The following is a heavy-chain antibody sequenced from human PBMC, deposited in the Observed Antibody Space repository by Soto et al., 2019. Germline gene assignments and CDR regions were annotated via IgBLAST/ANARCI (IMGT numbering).Heavy chain of an antibody. V-gene: IGHV4-34*01. Sequence: PSETLSLTCAVYGGSFSGYYWSWIRQPPGKGLEWIGEINHSGSTNYNPSLKSRVTISVDTSKNQFSLKLSSVTAADTTVYYCARGLTGTPKNWFDSWGQGTLVTVSS. CDR2: INHSGST. D-gene: IGHD1-20*01. CDR1: GGSFSGYY. CDR3: ARGLTGTPKNWFDS. J-gene: IGHJ5*01.